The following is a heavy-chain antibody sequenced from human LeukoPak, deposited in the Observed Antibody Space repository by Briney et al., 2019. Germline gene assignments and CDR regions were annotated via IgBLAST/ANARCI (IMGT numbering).Heavy chain of an antibody. J-gene: IGHJ3*02. D-gene: IGHD1-14*01. CDR3: ARGGAGGAFDI. CDR2: IYYSGTT. CDR1: GGSISDYY. Sequence: SETLSLTCTVSGGSISDYYWSWIRQSPGKGLEWIGYIYYSGTTNYNPSLKSRVTISVDTSKNQFSLKLSSVTAADTAVYYCARGGAGGAFDIWGQGTMVTVSS. V-gene: IGHV4-59*01.